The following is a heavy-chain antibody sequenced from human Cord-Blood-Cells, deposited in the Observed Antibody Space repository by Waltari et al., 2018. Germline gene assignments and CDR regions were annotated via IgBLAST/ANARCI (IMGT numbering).Heavy chain of an antibody. CDR3: ARDLDQYSSSWYFDY. V-gene: IGHV3-30-3*01. CDR2: ISYDGSNK. J-gene: IGHJ4*02. CDR1: GFTFSSYP. Sequence: QVQLVESGGAVVQPGRSLRLPCAASGFTFSSYPMPRVRQAPGKGLEWVAVISYDGSNKYYADSVKGRFTISRDNSKNTLYLQMNSLRAEDTSVYYCARDLDQYSSSWYFDYWGQGTLVTVSS. D-gene: IGHD6-13*01.